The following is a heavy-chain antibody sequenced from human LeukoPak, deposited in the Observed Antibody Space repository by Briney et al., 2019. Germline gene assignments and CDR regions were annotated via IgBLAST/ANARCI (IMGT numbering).Heavy chain of an antibody. CDR2: ISAYNDNT. D-gene: IGHD2-15*01. CDR3: ARSRGYCSGGSCYQDY. Sequence: GASVKVSCKASGYTFTSYGISWVRQAPGQGLEWMGWISAYNDNTNYAQKLQGRVTMTTDTSTSTAYMELRSLRSDDTAVYYCARSRGYCSGGSCYQDYWGQGTLVTVSS. J-gene: IGHJ4*02. CDR1: GYTFTSYG. V-gene: IGHV1-18*01.